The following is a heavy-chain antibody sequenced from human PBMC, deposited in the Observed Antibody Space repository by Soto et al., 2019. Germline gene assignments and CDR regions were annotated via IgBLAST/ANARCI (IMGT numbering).Heavy chain of an antibody. CDR3: AKDYGSSRYFFDY. V-gene: IGHV3-23*01. Sequence: LRLSCAASGFTFTNYAMTWVRQAPGEGLEWVSTISGNGANTHYADSVKGRFSISRDNSKNTLYIQMNSLRADDTAVYYCAKDYGSSRYFFDYWGQGALVTVSS. D-gene: IGHD6-19*01. CDR1: GFTFTNYA. J-gene: IGHJ4*02. CDR2: ISGNGANT.